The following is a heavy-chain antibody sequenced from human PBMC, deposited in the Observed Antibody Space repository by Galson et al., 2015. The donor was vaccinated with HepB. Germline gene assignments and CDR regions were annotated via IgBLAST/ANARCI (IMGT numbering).Heavy chain of an antibody. J-gene: IGHJ4*02. CDR1: GYTFTGYY. Sequence: SVKVSCKASGYTFTGYYMHWVRQAPGQGLEWMGWINPNSGGTNYAQKFQGRVTMTRDKSISTAYMELSRLRSDDTAVYYCARVWMWEDPFDYWGQGTLVTVSS. CDR3: ARVWMWEDPFDY. D-gene: IGHD1-26*01. CDR2: INPNSGGT. V-gene: IGHV1-2*02.